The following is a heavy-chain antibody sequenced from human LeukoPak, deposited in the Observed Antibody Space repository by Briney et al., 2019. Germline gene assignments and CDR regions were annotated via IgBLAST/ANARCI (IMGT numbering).Heavy chain of an antibody. J-gene: IGHJ6*02. Sequence: ASVKVSCKASGYTFTNYGFSWVRQAPGQGLKWMGWIIAYSGNTNYAQQVQGRVTMTSDTSTSTVYMELRSLRSDDTAVYYCARGYCRSTSCHEPPLYGMDVWGQGTTVTVS. CDR2: IIAYSGNT. CDR3: ARGYCRSTSCHEPPLYGMDV. V-gene: IGHV1-18*04. CDR1: GYTFTNYG. D-gene: IGHD2-2*01.